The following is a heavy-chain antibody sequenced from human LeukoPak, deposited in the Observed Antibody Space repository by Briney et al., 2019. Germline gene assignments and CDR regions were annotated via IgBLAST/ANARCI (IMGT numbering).Heavy chain of an antibody. CDR1: RFTFSTYS. V-gene: IGHV3-21*01. J-gene: IGHJ4*02. CDR3: AKTNTLAAAGDSGFDY. D-gene: IGHD6-13*01. CDR2: ISSGSSYI. Sequence: GGSLRLSCAASRFTFSTYSMNWVRQAPGKGLEWVSSISSGSSYIYYADSVKGRFTISRDNAKNSLYLQMNSLRAEDTAVYYCAKTNTLAAAGDSGFDYWGQGTLVTVSS.